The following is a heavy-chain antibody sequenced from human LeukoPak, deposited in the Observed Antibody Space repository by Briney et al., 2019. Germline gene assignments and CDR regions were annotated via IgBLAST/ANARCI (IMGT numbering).Heavy chain of an antibody. CDR3: VWSGLNWFGL. D-gene: IGHD3-3*01. CDR2: IKTNAGGGTT. J-gene: IGHJ5*02. CDR1: GYTFNTAY. V-gene: IGHV3-15*01. Sequence: PGGSLRLSCAASGYTFNTAYMSWVRQAPGKGLEWVGRIKTNAGGGTTDYAAPVKGRFTISRDDSMNTLYLQMNSLEPEDTAVYYCVWSGLNWFGLWGQGTLVTVSS.